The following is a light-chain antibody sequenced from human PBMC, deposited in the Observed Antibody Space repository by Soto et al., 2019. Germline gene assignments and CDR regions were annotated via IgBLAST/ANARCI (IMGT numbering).Light chain of an antibody. Sequence: IQLTQSPSSLSASVGDRVTITCRASQGISSYLAWYQQKSGKAPKLLIYAASTLQSVVPSRFSGSGSGTVFTLTISSLQPEDFATYYCQQLNSYPITFGQGTRLEIK. CDR2: AAS. V-gene: IGKV1-9*01. CDR1: QGISSY. J-gene: IGKJ5*01. CDR3: QQLNSYPIT.